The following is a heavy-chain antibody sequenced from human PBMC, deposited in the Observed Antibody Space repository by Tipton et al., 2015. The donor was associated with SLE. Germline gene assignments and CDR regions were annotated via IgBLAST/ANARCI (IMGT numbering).Heavy chain of an antibody. CDR3: AAQRLVRGDAFHI. J-gene: IGHJ3*02. Sequence: SLRLSCAASGFAFSNAWMFWVRQAPGKGLEWISYVSSTSGTIYYADSVKGRFTISRDNVQNSLFLHMNSLRVEDTAVYYCAAQRLVRGDAFHIWGLGTLVTVSS. CDR2: VSSTSGTI. V-gene: IGHV3-48*01. CDR1: GFAFSNAW. D-gene: IGHD6-13*01.